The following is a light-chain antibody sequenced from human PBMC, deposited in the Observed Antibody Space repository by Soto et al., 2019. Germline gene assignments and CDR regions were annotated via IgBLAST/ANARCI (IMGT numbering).Light chain of an antibody. J-gene: IGKJ5*01. CDR1: QRVRNN. Sequence: EIMMTQSPATLSVSPGERATLSCRASQRVRNNIAWYQQKPGQAPRLLIYYASTRATGIPARFSGSGSGTEFTLTVSSLQSEDFALYSCQQYNNWPPITFGQGTRLEIK. V-gene: IGKV3-15*01. CDR2: YAS. CDR3: QQYNNWPPIT.